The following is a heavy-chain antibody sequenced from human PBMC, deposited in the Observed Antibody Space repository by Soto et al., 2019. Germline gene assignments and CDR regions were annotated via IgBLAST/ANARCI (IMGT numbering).Heavy chain of an antibody. Sequence: QVQLVESGGGVVQPGRSLRLSCAASGFTFSSYGMHWFRQAPGKGLEWVAGIWYDGSTKYYADSVKGRFTISRDDSKNTLYLQMNSLIAEDTAVYYCARDRFYNYHDCDYWGQGTLVTVSS. CDR3: ARDRFYNYHDCDY. J-gene: IGHJ4*02. CDR2: IWYDGSTK. CDR1: GFTFSSYG. D-gene: IGHD5-12*01. V-gene: IGHV3-33*01.